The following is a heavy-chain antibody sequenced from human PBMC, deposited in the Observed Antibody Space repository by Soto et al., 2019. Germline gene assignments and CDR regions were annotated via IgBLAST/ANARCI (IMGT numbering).Heavy chain of an antibody. CDR1: GLTFSSYA. D-gene: IGHD3-9*01. CDR3: AKDPGYDILTGYSHFDY. CDR2: ISGSGGST. J-gene: IGHJ4*02. V-gene: IGHV3-23*01. Sequence: PGGSLRLSCAASGLTFSSYAMSWVRQAPGKGLEWVSAISGSGGSTYYADSVKGRFTISRDNSKNTLYLQMNSLRAEDTAVYYCAKDPGYDILTGYSHFDYWGQGTLVTAPQ.